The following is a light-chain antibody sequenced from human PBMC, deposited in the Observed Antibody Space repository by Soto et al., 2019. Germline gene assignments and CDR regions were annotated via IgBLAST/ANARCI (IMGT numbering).Light chain of an antibody. Sequence: DIQMTQSPSSLSASVGDTVTISCRASQSINAYLNWYQQKPGKAPKLLIFAPSTLQSGVPARFSGSGSGTDFTLTISSLQPEDCATYYCQQSYDTPFTFGPGTKVDI. CDR1: QSINAY. V-gene: IGKV1-39*01. J-gene: IGKJ3*01. CDR2: APS. CDR3: QQSYDTPFT.